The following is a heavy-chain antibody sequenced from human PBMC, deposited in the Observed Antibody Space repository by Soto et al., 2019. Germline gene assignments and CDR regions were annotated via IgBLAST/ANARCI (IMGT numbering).Heavy chain of an antibody. CDR3: AHERSGWYYY. D-gene: IGHD6-19*01. J-gene: IGHJ4*02. CDR1: GFSLSTSGVG. V-gene: IGHV2-5*02. Sequence: QITLKESGPTLVKPTQTLTLTCTFSGFSLSTSGVGVGWIRQPPGKALEWLAFIYWDDDKRYSPSLQSKLTITKDTSKYQVVLTMTNMDPVYPATYYCAHERSGWYYYWGQGTLVTVSS. CDR2: IYWDDDK.